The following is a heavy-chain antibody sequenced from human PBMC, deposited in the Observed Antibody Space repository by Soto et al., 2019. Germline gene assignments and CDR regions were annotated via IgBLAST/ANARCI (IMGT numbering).Heavy chain of an antibody. Sequence: PGEFLKISCKGSGYSFTSYWISWVRQMPGKGLEWMGRIDPSDSYTNYSPSFQGHVTISADKSIGTAYLQWSSLKASDTAMYYCARRKPNYYDSSGYYIPSLDYGMDVWGQGTTVTVSS. J-gene: IGHJ6*02. V-gene: IGHV5-10-1*01. D-gene: IGHD3-22*01. CDR1: GYSFTSYW. CDR2: IDPSDSYT. CDR3: ARRKPNYYDSSGYYIPSLDYGMDV.